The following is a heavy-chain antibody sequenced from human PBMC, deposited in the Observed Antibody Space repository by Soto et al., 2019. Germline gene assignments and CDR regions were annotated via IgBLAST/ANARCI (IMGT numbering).Heavy chain of an antibody. D-gene: IGHD3-22*01. CDR1: GGSISSGGYS. V-gene: IGHV4-61*08. J-gene: IGHJ2*01. CDR3: ARNPYYYDSSVMLWYFDL. CDR2: IYYSGST. Sequence: PSETLSLTCAVSGGSISSGGYSWSWTRQPPGKGLEWIGYIYYSGSTNYNPSLKSRVTISVDTSKNQFSLKLSSVTAADTAVYYCARNPYYYDSSVMLWYFDLWGRGTLVTVSS.